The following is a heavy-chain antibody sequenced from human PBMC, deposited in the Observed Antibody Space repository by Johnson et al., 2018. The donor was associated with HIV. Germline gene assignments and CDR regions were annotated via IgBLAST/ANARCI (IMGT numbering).Heavy chain of an antibody. CDR1: GFTFTFYA. J-gene: IGHJ3*02. CDR3: ARENYRRRDAFDI. Sequence: QVQLVESGGGLVQPGRSLRLSCAASGFTFTFYAMHWVRQAPGKGLEWVAVISYDGSNKYYADSVKGRFTISRDKSKNTLYRQMNSLRTEDTAVYYCARENYRRRDAFDIWGQGTLVTVSS. V-gene: IGHV3-30-3*01. CDR2: ISYDGSNK. D-gene: IGHD1-7*01.